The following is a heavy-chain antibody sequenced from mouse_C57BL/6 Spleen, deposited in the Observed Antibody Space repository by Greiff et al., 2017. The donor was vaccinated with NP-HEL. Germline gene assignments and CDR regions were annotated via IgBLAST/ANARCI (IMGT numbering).Heavy chain of an antibody. V-gene: IGHV14-2*01. J-gene: IGHJ2*01. CDR3: ARMDCLFYY. Sequence: EVQLQQSGAELVKPGASVKLSCTASGFNFNDYYLHWVKQRTEQGLEWIGRIDPEDGSTKYDPKFKGKATMTADTSSSTAYMQLSSLTSEYSAVYYCARMDCLFYYWGQGTTLTVSS. CDR1: GFNFNDYY. CDR2: IDPEDGST.